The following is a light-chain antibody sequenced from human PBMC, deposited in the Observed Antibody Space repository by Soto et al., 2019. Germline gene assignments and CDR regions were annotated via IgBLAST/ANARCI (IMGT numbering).Light chain of an antibody. Sequence: DIQMTQSPSSLSASVGDRITIACRASQGIGNYVAWYQQRPGKVPKLLISAASTLQSGVPSRFSGRGFGTDFTLTISNLQPEDVATYYCQKYDSVPFTCGPGTKVAFK. CDR3: QKYDSVPFT. V-gene: IGKV1-27*01. J-gene: IGKJ3*01. CDR1: QGIGNY. CDR2: AAS.